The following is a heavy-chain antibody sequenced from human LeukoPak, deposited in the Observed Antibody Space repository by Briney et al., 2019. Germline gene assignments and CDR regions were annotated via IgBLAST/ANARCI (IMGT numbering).Heavy chain of an antibody. CDR1: GFSFNTYA. D-gene: IGHD2-15*01. V-gene: IGHV3-23*01. J-gene: IGHJ4*02. CDR3: AKDIVAVLAATCRFDY. CDR2: ISGSGGST. Sequence: GGSLRLSCAASGFSFNTYAMSWVRQAPGQGLEWVAVISGSGGSTYYADSVKGRFTISRDNSKNTLYLQTNSLRVEDTAVYYCAKDIVAVLAATCRFDYWGQGTLVTVSS.